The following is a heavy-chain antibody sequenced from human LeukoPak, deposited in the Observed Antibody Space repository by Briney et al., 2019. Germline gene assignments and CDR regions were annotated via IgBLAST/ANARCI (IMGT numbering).Heavy chain of an antibody. V-gene: IGHV4-61*02. Sequence: SQTLSLTCTVSGGSISSGSYYWSWIRQPAGKGLEWIGRIYTSGSTNYNPSLSGRVAISLDKSRNHFTLMVTAVTAADTAFYYCARGNYYDSSGYSYYFDYWGQGTLVTVSS. CDR3: ARGNYYDSSGYSYYFDY. CDR1: GGSISSGSYY. J-gene: IGHJ4*02. D-gene: IGHD3-22*01. CDR2: IYTSGST.